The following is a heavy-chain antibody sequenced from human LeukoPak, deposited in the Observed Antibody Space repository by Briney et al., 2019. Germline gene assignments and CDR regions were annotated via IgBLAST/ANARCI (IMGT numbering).Heavy chain of an antibody. CDR1: GYSISSGYY. J-gene: IGHJ5*02. CDR2: IYHSGST. Sequence: SETLSLTCTVSGYSISSGYYWGWIRQPPGKGLEWIESIYHSGSTYYNPSLKSRVTISVDTSKNQFSLKLSSVTAADTAVYYCASASGEGYCSGGSCPIDPWGQGTLVTVSS. D-gene: IGHD2-15*01. CDR3: ASASGEGYCSGGSCPIDP. V-gene: IGHV4-38-2*02.